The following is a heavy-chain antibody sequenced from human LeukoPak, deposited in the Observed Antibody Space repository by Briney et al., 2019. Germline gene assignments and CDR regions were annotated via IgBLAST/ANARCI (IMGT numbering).Heavy chain of an antibody. V-gene: IGHV1-46*01. J-gene: IGHJ4*02. CDR2: IYPRGGST. Sequence: ASVNLSCEASGYTFTSNYMHWVRQAPGQGLEWVGVIYPRGGSTIYAESFQGRVTVTRDTSKSTVHMELNGLRSEDTAVYYCARDQEGFDYWGQGTLVTVSS. CDR3: ARDQEGFDY. CDR1: GYTFTSNY.